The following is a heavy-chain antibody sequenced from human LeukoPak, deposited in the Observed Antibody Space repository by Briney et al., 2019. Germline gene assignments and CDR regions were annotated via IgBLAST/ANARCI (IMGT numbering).Heavy chain of an antibody. J-gene: IGHJ4*02. D-gene: IGHD5-24*01. V-gene: IGHV3-48*03. Sequence: GGPLRLSCAASGFTFSSYEMNWVRQAPGKGLEWVSYISSSGRTIYYADSVKGRFTISRDNAKNSLYLQMNSLRAEDTAVYYCARVREMATWGQGTLVTVSS. CDR3: ARVREMAT. CDR1: GFTFSSYE. CDR2: ISSSGRTI.